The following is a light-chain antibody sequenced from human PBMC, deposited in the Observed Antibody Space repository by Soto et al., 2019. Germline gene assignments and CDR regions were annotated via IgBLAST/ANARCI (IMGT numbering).Light chain of an antibody. CDR1: QSVNTN. J-gene: IGKJ1*01. CDR3: QQYGSSPT. V-gene: IGKV3-20*01. CDR2: DAS. Sequence: EIVMTQSPATLSVSPGERATLSFRASQSVNTNLAWYQLKPGQAPRLLIYDASSRATGIPDRFSGSGSGTDFTLTISRLEPEDFAVYYCQQYGSSPTFGQGTKVDIK.